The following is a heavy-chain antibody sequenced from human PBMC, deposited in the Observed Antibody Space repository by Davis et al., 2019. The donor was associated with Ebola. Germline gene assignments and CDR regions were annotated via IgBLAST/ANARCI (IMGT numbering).Heavy chain of an antibody. D-gene: IGHD1-26*01. CDR1: GFTFNNYP. Sequence: GESLKISCTGSGFTFNNYPLTWVRQTSGKGLEWISTIGVNDVETFYADSAKGRFTISRDSSQNTVYLQMNSLRPEDTAVYFCGPTGRLTYGLDVWGQGTTVTVSS. CDR2: IGVNDVET. CDR3: GPTGRLTYGLDV. J-gene: IGHJ6*02. V-gene: IGHV3-23*01.